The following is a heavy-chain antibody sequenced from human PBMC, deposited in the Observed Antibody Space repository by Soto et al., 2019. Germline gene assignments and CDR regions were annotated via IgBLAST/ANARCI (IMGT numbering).Heavy chain of an antibody. V-gene: IGHV3-23*01. CDR2: LTSTGGT. CDR3: AKDGDLYSGYFDY. D-gene: IGHD3-10*01. J-gene: IGHJ4*02. Sequence: GGSLRLSCAASGFIFNIYAMSWVRQAPGKGLEWVSTLTSTGGTYYADSVKGRFPISRDNSKNTLYLQMNNLRAEDTAVYYCAKDGDLYSGYFDYWGQGTLVTVSS. CDR1: GFIFNIYA.